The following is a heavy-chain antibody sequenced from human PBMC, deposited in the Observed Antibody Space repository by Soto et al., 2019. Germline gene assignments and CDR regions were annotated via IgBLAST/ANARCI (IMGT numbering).Heavy chain of an antibody. CDR3: ASLRYFDWLLSYYFDY. Sequence: GGSLRLSCAASGFTFSSYWMSWVRQAPGKGLEWVANIKQDGSEKYYVDSVKGRFTISRDNAKNSLYLQMNSLRVEDTAVYYCASLRYFDWLLSYYFDYWGQGTLVTVSS. CDR2: IKQDGSEK. D-gene: IGHD3-9*01. CDR1: GFTFSSYW. V-gene: IGHV3-7*03. J-gene: IGHJ4*02.